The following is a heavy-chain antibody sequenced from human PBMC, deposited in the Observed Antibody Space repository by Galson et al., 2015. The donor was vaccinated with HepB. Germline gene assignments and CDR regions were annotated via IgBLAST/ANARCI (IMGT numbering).Heavy chain of an antibody. Sequence: SVKVSCKASGGTFNKYAISWVRQAPGQGLEWMGRIIPLLGIATYAQRFQGRVTITADKSTSTAYMDLSSLRSEETAVYYCARDISDVEKTTIRPDSWGQGTLVTVSS. J-gene: IGHJ4*02. V-gene: IGHV1-69*04. CDR1: GGTFNKYA. CDR3: ARDISDVEKTTIRPDS. D-gene: IGHD5-24*01. CDR2: IIPLLGIA.